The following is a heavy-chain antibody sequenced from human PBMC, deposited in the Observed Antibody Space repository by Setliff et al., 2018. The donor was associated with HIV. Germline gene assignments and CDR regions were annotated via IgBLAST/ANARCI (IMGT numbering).Heavy chain of an antibody. V-gene: IGHV3-21*01. Sequence: PGGSLRLSCAASGFTFSNAWMNWVRQVPGKGLEWVSCISTSGNFIYYADSVKGRFTISRDNARNSLYLDMNTLRAEDTALYYCARSRSTRDAFDTWGQGTMVTVSS. CDR2: ISTSGNFI. CDR1: GFTFSNAW. CDR3: ARSRSTRDAFDT. D-gene: IGHD2-2*01. J-gene: IGHJ3*02.